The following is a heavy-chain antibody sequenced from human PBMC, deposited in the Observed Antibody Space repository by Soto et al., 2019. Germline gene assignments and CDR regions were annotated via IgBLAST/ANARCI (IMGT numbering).Heavy chain of an antibody. D-gene: IGHD3-22*01. CDR1: GFTFSSYS. CDR2: ISSSSSYI. Sequence: KTGGSLRLSCAASGFTFSSYSMNWVRQAPGEGLEWVSSISSSSSYIYYADSVKGRFTISRDNAKNSLYLQMNSLRAEDTAVYYCVRVSAYYYDSSGYYTGDYWGQGTLVTVSS. J-gene: IGHJ4*02. V-gene: IGHV3-21*01. CDR3: VRVSAYYYDSSGYYTGDY.